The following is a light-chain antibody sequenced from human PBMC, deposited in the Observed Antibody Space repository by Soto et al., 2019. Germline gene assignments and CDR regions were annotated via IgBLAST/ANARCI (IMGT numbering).Light chain of an antibody. CDR1: SSNLGAGFD. CDR3: QSYDSSLGAWV. J-gene: IGLJ3*02. V-gene: IGLV1-40*01. CDR2: GNI. Sequence: QSLLTQPPSVSGAPGQRVTVSCTGGSSNLGAGFDVHWYQQLPGTAPKVVIYGNINRPSGVPDRFSGSKSGTSASLAITGLQPEDEADYYCQSYDSSLGAWVFCGGTKLTVL.